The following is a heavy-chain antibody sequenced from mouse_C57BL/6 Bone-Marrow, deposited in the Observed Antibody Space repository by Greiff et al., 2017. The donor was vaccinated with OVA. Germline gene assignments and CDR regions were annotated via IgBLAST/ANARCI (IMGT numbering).Heavy chain of an antibody. CDR1: GFTFSSYA. CDR3: ARDRALGLGY. D-gene: IGHD4-1*01. Sequence: EVHLVESGGGLVKPGGSLKLSCAASGFTFSSYAMSWVRQTPEKRLEWVATISDGGSYTYYPDNVKGRFTISRDNAKNNLYLQMSHLKSEDTAMYYCARDRALGLGYWGQGTLVTVSA. V-gene: IGHV5-4*01. J-gene: IGHJ3*01. CDR2: ISDGGSYT.